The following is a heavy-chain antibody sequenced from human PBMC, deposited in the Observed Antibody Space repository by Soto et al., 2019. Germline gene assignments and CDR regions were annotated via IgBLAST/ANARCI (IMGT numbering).Heavy chain of an antibody. Sequence: ASVKVSCKASGYTFTSYAMHWVRQAPGQRLEWMGWINAGNGNTKYSQKFQGRVTITRDTSASTAYMELSSLRSEDTAVYYCARGALVTTVTLSHYYYGMDVWGQGTTVTVSS. V-gene: IGHV1-3*01. CDR2: INAGNGNT. CDR3: ARGALVTTVTLSHYYYGMDV. D-gene: IGHD4-4*01. J-gene: IGHJ6*02. CDR1: GYTFTSYA.